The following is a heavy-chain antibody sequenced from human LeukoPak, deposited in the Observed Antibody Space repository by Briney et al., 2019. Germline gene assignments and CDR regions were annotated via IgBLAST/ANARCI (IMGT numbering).Heavy chain of an antibody. D-gene: IGHD5-18*01. CDR1: GVTVSSNY. CDR3: AKSRAPWTQLWFDP. V-gene: IGHV3-53*01. CDR2: IYSTGST. J-gene: IGHJ5*02. Sequence: GGSLRLSCAASGVTVSSNYMSWVRQAPGKGLEWVSVIYSTGSTYYADSVKGRFTISRDNSKNTLYVQMNSLRAEDTAVYYCAKSRAPWTQLWFDPWGQGTLVTVSS.